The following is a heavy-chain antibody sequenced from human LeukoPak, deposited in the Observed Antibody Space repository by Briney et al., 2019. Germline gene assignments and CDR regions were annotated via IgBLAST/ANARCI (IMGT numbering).Heavy chain of an antibody. D-gene: IGHD3-10*01. J-gene: IGHJ5*02. CDR1: GGSISSYY. CDR3: TRDSGTTGEVKFDP. Sequence: PSETLSHTCSVSGGSISSYYWSWIRQPAGKGLEWIGRIYSSGTITYNPSLQSRVTMSVDTSKNEFSLKMSSVTAADTAVYYCTRDSGTTGEVKFDPWGQGTLVAVSS. V-gene: IGHV4-4*07. CDR2: IYSSGTI.